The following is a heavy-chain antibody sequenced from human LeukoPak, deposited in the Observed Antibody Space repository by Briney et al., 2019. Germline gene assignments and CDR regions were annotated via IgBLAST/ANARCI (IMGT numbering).Heavy chain of an antibody. D-gene: IGHD4-17*01. V-gene: IGHV4-30-4*08. CDR3: ARGDYRLNEFDY. Sequence: SETLSLTCTVSGDSISSGDYYWSWIRQPPGKGLEWIGYIYYSGSTYYNPSLKSRVTISVDTSMNQFSLKLSSVTAADTAVYYCARGDYRLNEFDYWGQGTLVTVSS. J-gene: IGHJ4*02. CDR2: IYYSGST. CDR1: GDSISSGDYY.